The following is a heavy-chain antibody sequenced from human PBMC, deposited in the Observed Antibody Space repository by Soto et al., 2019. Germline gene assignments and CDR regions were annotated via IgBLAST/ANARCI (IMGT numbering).Heavy chain of an antibody. CDR1: GFTFSSYG. Sequence: QVQLVESGGGVVQPGRSLRLSCAASGFTFSSYGMHWVRQAPGKGLEWVAVISCDGSNKYYADSVKGRVTISRDTTENTLYLQMNSLRAEDTAVYYCAKDDGCYDSSGYYAVDYWGQGTLVTVSS. J-gene: IGHJ4*02. CDR3: AKDDGCYDSSGYYAVDY. CDR2: ISCDGSNK. V-gene: IGHV3-30*18. D-gene: IGHD3-22*01.